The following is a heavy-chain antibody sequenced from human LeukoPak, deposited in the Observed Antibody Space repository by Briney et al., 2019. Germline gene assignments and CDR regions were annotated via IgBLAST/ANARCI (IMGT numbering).Heavy chain of an antibody. Sequence: ASVKVSCKASGYTFTGYYMHWVRQAPGQGLEWMGWINPNSGGTNYAQKLQGRVTMTTDTSTSTAYMELRSLRSDDTAVYYCAREYDYRGIGLGYWGQGTLVTVSS. D-gene: IGHD3-16*01. CDR2: INPNSGGT. V-gene: IGHV1-2*02. J-gene: IGHJ4*02. CDR3: AREYDYRGIGLGY. CDR1: GYTFTGYY.